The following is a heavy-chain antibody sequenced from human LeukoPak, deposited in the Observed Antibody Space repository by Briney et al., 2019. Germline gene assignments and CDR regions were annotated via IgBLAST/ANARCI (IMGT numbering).Heavy chain of an antibody. CDR1: GGPISSYY. Sequence: SETLSLICSVSGGPISSYYWSWIRQPPGQGLEWIGYIYYSRSTNYNPTLKSRVTISIDTSKNQFSLKVNSVTAADTAVYYCARHGANRQQLVMAFDIWGQGTMVTVSS. CDR2: IYYSRST. J-gene: IGHJ3*02. V-gene: IGHV4-59*08. D-gene: IGHD6-13*01. CDR3: ARHGANRQQLVMAFDI.